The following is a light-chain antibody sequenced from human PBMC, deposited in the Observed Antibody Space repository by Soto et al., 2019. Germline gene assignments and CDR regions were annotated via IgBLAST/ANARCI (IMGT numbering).Light chain of an antibody. CDR1: QSVSSSS. J-gene: IGKJ1*01. V-gene: IGKV3-20*01. Sequence: EIVLKQSPATLSLSQLEIATLSCRASQSVSSSSLAWYQQKPGQAPRLLIYGASSRATGIPDRFSGSGSGTDFTLTISRLEPEDFAVYYCQQYRTFGQGTKVDIK. CDR2: GAS. CDR3: QQYRT.